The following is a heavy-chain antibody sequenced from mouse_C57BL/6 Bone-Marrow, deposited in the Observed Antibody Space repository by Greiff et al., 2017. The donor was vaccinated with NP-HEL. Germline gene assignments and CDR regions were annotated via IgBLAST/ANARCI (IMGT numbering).Heavy chain of an antibody. D-gene: IGHD1-1*01. V-gene: IGHV1-55*01. CDR3: ARDGSRYYYAMDY. J-gene: IGHJ4*01. Sequence: QVQLQQPGAELVKPGASVKMSCKASGYTFTSYWITWVKQRPGQGLEWIGDIYPGSGSTNYNEKFKSKATLTVDTSSSTAYMQLSSLTSADSAVYYCARDGSRYYYAMDYWGQGTSVTVSS. CDR1: GYTFTSYW. CDR2: IYPGSGST.